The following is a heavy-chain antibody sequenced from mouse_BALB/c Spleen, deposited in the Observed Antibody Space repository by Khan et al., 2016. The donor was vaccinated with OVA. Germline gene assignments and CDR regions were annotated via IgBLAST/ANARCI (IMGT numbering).Heavy chain of an antibody. CDR1: GYTFTSYV. Sequence: VQLKESGPELVKPGASVKMSCKASGYTFTSYVMHWVKQKPGQGLEWIGYINPYNDGTKYNEKFKGKATLTSDKSSSTAYMELSSPTSEGSAVYYCERRWEAMDYWGQGTAVTVSS. CDR2: INPYNDGT. J-gene: IGHJ4*01. V-gene: IGHV1S136*01. D-gene: IGHD4-1*01. CDR3: ERRWEAMDY.